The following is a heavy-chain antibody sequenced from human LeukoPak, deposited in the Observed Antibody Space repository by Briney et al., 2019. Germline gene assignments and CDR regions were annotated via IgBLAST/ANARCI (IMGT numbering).Heavy chain of an antibody. CDR1: GFTFSIYW. V-gene: IGHV3-74*01. CDR3: AKDQVGFWSGYAY. J-gene: IGHJ4*02. D-gene: IGHD3-3*01. CDR2: INSDGSST. Sequence: GGSLRLSCAASGFTFSIYWMHWVRQAPGKGLVWVSRINSDGSSTSYADSVKGRFTISRDNSKNTLYLQMNSLRAEDTAVYYCAKDQVGFWSGYAYWGQGTLVTVSS.